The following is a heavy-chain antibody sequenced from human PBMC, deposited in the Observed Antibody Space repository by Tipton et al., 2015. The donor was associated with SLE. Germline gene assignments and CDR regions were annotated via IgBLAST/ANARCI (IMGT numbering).Heavy chain of an antibody. V-gene: IGHV3-11*06. CDR1: GFTFSDYY. J-gene: IGHJ6*02. D-gene: IGHD2-2*01. CDR2: ISSSSSYT. Sequence: SLRLSCAASGFTFSDYYMSWIRQAPGKGLEWVSYISSSSSYTNYADSVKGRFTISRDNAKNSLYLQMNSLRAEDTAVYYCARGVCSSTSYYRYYYYYYGMDVWGQGATVTVSS. CDR3: ARGVCSSTSYYRYYYYYYGMDV.